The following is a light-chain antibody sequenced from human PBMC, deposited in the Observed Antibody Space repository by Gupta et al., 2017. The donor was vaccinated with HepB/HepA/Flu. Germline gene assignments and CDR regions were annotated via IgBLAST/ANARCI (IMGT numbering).Light chain of an antibody. V-gene: IGKV3-15*01. CDR1: QSVRNN. Sequence: EVVMTPSPATLSVSPGERARQSVRNNLAWYQHKPGQAPRLLIYSTSTRATGVPTRFSGSGSGTDFTLTISSLQSEDFAVYYCHQYDNSPAFTFGPGTPVEIK. CDR2: STS. CDR3: HQYDNSPAFT. J-gene: IGKJ5*01.